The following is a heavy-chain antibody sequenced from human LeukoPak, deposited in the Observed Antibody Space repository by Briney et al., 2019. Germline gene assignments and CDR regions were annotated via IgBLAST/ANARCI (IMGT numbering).Heavy chain of an antibody. V-gene: IGHV1-2*02. J-gene: IGHJ4*02. CDR1: GYTFTGYY. CDR2: INPNSGGT. D-gene: IGHD6-6*01. CDR3: ARDQRLYSSSSLFDY. Sequence: ASVKVSCKASGYTFTGYYMHWVRRAPGQGLEWMGWINPNSGGTNYAQKFQGRVTMTRDTSISTAYMELSRLRSDDTAVYYCARDQRLYSSSSLFDYWGQGTLVTVSS.